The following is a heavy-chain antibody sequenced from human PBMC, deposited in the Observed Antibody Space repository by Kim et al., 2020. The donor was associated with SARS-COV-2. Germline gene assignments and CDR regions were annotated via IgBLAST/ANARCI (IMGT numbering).Heavy chain of an antibody. CDR2: ISSSSSYI. V-gene: IGHV3-21*01. J-gene: IGHJ6*03. CDR1: GFTFSSYS. D-gene: IGHD6-13*01. CDR3: ARDWVQYSSSWYYYYYMDV. Sequence: GGSLRLSCAASGFTFSSYSMNWVRQAPGKGLEWVSSISSSSSYIYYADSVKGRFTLSRDNAKNSLYLQMNSLRAEDTDVYYCARDWVQYSSSWYYYYYMDVWGKGTAVTVSS.